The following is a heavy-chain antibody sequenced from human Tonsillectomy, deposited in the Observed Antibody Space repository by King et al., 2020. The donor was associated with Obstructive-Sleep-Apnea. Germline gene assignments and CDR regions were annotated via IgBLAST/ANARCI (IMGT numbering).Heavy chain of an antibody. J-gene: IGHJ2*01. D-gene: IGHD6-19*01. CDR3: AKASAAVAGLGYFDL. CDR1: GFHFDDYA. Sequence: VQLVESGGGLVQPGRSLRLSCAASGFHFDDYAMHWVRQAPGKGLEWVSGISWSSGSIVYADSVKGRLTISRDNAKNSLYLQMNSLRPEDTALYYCAKASAAVAGLGYFDLWGRGTLVTVSS. V-gene: IGHV3-9*01. CDR2: ISWSSGSI.